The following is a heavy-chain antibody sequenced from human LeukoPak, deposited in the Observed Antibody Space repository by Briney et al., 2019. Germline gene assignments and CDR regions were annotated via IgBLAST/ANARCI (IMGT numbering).Heavy chain of an antibody. CDR2: MNPNSGNT. CDR1: GYTFTSYD. D-gene: IGHD2-15*01. CDR3: ARSTPHVAAIDY. Sequence: ASVRVSCKASGYTFTSYDINWVRQATGQGLEWMGWMNPNSGNTGYAQKFQGRVTITRNTSISTAYMELSSLRSEDTAVYYCARSTPHVAAIDYWGQGTLVTVSS. J-gene: IGHJ4*02. V-gene: IGHV1-8*03.